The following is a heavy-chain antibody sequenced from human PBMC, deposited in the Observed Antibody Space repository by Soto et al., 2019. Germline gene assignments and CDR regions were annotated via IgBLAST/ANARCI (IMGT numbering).Heavy chain of an antibody. V-gene: IGHV3-23*01. CDR2: LSDSVGTT. D-gene: IGHD3-3*02. Sequence: GGSLRLSCAVSGFSFGTCTVNWVRQAPGTGLEWVSGLSDSVGTTHYAYSVKGRFTISRDKSKNTLYLQMNNLRAEDTAVYYCAKHLIGGRLQSPFDLWGQGTQVTVSS. CDR1: GFSFGTCT. J-gene: IGHJ4*02. CDR3: AKHLIGGRLQSPFDL.